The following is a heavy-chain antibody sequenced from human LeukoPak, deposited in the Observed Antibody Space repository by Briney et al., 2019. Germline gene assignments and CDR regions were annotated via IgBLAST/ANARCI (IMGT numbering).Heavy chain of an antibody. CDR3: ARDVPHNWFDT. Sequence: GGSQRLSCAASGITFGNNWMHWVRQAPGKGLVWISRINSDGGGAIYADSVKGRFTVSRDNAKNTLYLQMNSLRAEDTAVYYCARDVPHNWFDTWGQGTLVTVSS. J-gene: IGHJ5*02. V-gene: IGHV3-74*01. CDR1: GITFGNNW. CDR2: INSDGGGA.